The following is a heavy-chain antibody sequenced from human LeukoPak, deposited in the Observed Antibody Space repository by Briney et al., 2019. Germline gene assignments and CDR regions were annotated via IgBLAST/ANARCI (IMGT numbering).Heavy chain of an antibody. CDR1: GLTFSSHW. J-gene: IGHJ4*02. V-gene: IGHV3-74*01. Sequence: GGSLRLSCAASGLTFSSHWMHWVRQAPGKGLVWVSRITNDGSSTTYAGSVKGRFTISRDNAKNTLILQMNSLRVEDTAVYYCARDWVYKIDYWGRGTLVTVSS. D-gene: IGHD5-24*01. CDR2: ITNDGSST. CDR3: ARDWVYKIDY.